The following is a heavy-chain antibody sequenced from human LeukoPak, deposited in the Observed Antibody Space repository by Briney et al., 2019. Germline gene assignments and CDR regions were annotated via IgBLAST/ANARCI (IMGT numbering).Heavy chain of an antibody. CDR1: GFTFSTYA. CDR2: ISGSGGST. D-gene: IGHD3-22*01. V-gene: IGHV3-23*01. Sequence: GGSLRLSCAASGFTFSTYAMSWVRQAPGKGLEWVSAISGSGGSTFYADSVKGRFTISRDNSKETLFLQMNSLRADDTAVYYCATYSSGVPFFDYWGQGTLVTVSS. J-gene: IGHJ4*02. CDR3: ATYSSGVPFFDY.